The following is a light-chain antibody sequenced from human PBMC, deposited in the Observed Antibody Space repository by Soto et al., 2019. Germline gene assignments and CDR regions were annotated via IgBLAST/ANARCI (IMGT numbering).Light chain of an antibody. J-gene: IGLJ2*01. CDR3: SSNVVGTNLKI. V-gene: IGLV2-8*01. CDR2: EVI. CDR1: YSDVGGSNY. Sequence: QSALTQPPSASGSPRQSVTISCTGTYSDVGGSNYVSWYQQHPGKAPKLVIYEVIQRPSGVPDRFSGSRSGNTASLTVSRLQAEDEADYYCSSNVVGTNLKIFGGGTKVTVL.